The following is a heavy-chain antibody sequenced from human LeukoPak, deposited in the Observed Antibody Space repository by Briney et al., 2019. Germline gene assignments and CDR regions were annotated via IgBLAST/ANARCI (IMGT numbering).Heavy chain of an antibody. CDR1: GYSFTNYW. CDR3: ARHYDSSGYYYDAFDI. D-gene: IGHD3-22*01. V-gene: IGHV5-10-1*01. CDR2: IDPSDSYT. J-gene: IGHJ3*02. Sequence: GESLKISCKGSGYSFTNYWISWVRQMPGKGLEWMGRIDPSDSYTNYSPSFQGHVTISADKSISTAYLQWSSLKASDTAMYYCARHYDSSGYYYDAFDIWGQGTMVTVSS.